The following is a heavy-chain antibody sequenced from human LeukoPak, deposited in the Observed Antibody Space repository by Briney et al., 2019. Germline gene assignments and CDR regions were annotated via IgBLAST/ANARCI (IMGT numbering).Heavy chain of an antibody. CDR1: GFTFSNYA. Sequence: GGSLRLSCAASGFTFSNYAMHWVRQAPGKGLEWVSTISGGGGRTWYADSVKGRFTISRDNSKNTVDVQLNSLRAEDTAVYYCAKFRGSEKTVIDCWGQGTLVTVSS. CDR3: AKFRGSEKTVIDC. J-gene: IGHJ4*02. V-gene: IGHV3-23*01. D-gene: IGHD3-16*01. CDR2: ISGGGGRT.